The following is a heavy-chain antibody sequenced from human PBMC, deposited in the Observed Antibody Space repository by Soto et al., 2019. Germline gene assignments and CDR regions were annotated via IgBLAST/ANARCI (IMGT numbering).Heavy chain of an antibody. D-gene: IGHD6-19*01. CDR2: ISSSTTYI. J-gene: IGHJ4*02. CDR3: ARVASSGWSD. CDR1: GFTFSNFA. V-gene: IGHV3-21*01. Sequence: EVQLVESGGGLVKPGGSLRLSCAASGFTFSNFAMNWVRQAPGRGLEWGSSISSSTTYIYYADSVKGRFTISRDNAKNSLYLQMNSLRVEDTAVYFCARVASSGWSDWGQGTLVTVSS.